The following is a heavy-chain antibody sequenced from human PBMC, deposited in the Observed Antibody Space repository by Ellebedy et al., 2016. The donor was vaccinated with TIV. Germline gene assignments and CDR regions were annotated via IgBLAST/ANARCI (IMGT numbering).Heavy chain of an antibody. CDR3: VRGRNTAKSPFFDY. V-gene: IGHV3-30*01. CDR1: GFTFSSYA. J-gene: IGHJ4*02. D-gene: IGHD2/OR15-2a*01. CDR2: VSEDGSEK. Sequence: GESLKISCVGSGFTFSSYAMHWVRQAPGKGPEWLASVSEDGSEKYFSDSVKGRLSTSRDNSQNTLYLQMKTLGPEDTAVYYCVRGRNTAKSPFFDYWGQGTLVTVSS.